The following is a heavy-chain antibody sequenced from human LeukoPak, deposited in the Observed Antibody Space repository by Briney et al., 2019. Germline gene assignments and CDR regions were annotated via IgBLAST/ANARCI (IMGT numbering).Heavy chain of an antibody. D-gene: IGHD6-19*01. J-gene: IGHJ4*02. V-gene: IGHV3-7*01. Sequence: GGSLRLSCTASGFTFNRDWTAWVRQAPGKGLGWVANIKEDGSEKNYVDSVKGRFTISRDNAVNSVYLQMNDLRAEDTGVYYCATKEPSTSGCSYWGQGTLVTVSS. CDR1: GFTFNRDW. CDR3: ATKEPSTSGCSY. CDR2: IKEDGSEK.